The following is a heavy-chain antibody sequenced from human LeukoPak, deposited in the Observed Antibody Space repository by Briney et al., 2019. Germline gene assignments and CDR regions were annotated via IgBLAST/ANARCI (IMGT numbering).Heavy chain of an antibody. CDR3: ARDLGDTFDY. V-gene: IGHV3-21*01. Sequence: GGSLRLSCAASGFTFSSSGMSWVRQAPGKGLEWVSSISSSSSYIYYADSVKGRFTISRDNAKNSLYLQMNSLRAEDTAVYYCARDLGDTFDYWGQGTLVTVSS. J-gene: IGHJ4*02. CDR1: GFTFSSSG. CDR2: ISSSSSYI.